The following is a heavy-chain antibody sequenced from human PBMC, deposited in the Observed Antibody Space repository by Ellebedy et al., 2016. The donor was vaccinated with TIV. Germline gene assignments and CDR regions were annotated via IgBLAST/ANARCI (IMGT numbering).Heavy chain of an antibody. CDR1: GFTFSSYA. CDR3: ARPRIQLWVRGGVDV. D-gene: IGHD5-18*01. CDR2: ISGSDGTT. Sequence: GESLKISCAASGFTFSSYAMSWVRQAPGKGREWVSAISGSDGTTSYADSVKGRFTISRDNSKNTLYLQMNSLSAEDTAVYYCARPRIQLWVRGGVDVWGQGTTVTVSS. J-gene: IGHJ6*02. V-gene: IGHV3-23*01.